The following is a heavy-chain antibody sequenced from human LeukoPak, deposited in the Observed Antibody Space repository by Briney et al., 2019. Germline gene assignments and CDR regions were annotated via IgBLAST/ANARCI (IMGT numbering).Heavy chain of an antibody. CDR1: GYSISSGYY. D-gene: IGHD2-8*01. CDR3: ARHNRGTHGSFDY. Sequence: SETLSLTCAVSGYSISSGYYWGWIRQPPGKGLEWIGSIYHSGSTYYNPYFKSRVTISVDTSKNQFSLKLSSVTAADTAVYYCARHNRGTHGSFDYWGQGTLVTVSS. J-gene: IGHJ4*02. V-gene: IGHV4-38-2*01. CDR2: IYHSGST.